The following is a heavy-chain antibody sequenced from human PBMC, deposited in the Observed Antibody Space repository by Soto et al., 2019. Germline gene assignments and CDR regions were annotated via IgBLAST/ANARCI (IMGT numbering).Heavy chain of an antibody. Sequence: ASVKVSCKASGYTFTSYAMHWVRQAPGQRLEWMGWINAGNGNTKYSQKFQGRVTITRDTSASTAYMEQSSLRSEDTAVYYCARAVGYCSSTSCSYGMDVWGQGTTVTVSS. CDR2: INAGNGNT. V-gene: IGHV1-3*01. D-gene: IGHD2-2*01. CDR1: GYTFTSYA. J-gene: IGHJ6*02. CDR3: ARAVGYCSSTSCSYGMDV.